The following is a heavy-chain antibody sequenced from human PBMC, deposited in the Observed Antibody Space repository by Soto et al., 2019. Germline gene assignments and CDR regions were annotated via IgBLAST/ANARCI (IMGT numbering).Heavy chain of an antibody. CDR3: ARETDSGSYYTFDI. D-gene: IGHD1-26*01. Sequence: QVQLQESGPGLVKPSETLSLTCTASGGSISSYYWSWIRQPPGKGLEWIGNIHNSGSTNYKPSLKSRVTISVDTSKNQFSLKLSSVTAADTAVYYCARETDSGSYYTFDIWGQGTMVTVSS. CDR1: GGSISSYY. V-gene: IGHV4-59*01. CDR2: IHNSGST. J-gene: IGHJ3*02.